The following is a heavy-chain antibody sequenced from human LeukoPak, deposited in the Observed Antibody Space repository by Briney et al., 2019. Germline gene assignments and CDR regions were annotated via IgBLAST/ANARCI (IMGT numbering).Heavy chain of an antibody. D-gene: IGHD6-19*01. CDR3: ARRVFSGWGYYFDY. J-gene: IGHJ4*02. V-gene: IGHV1-2*02. CDR1: GYTFTGYY. CDR2: INPNSGGT. Sequence: ASVKVSCKASGYTFTGYYMHWVRQAPGQGLEWMGWINPNSGGTNYAQKFQGGVTVTSDMSISTAYMELSSLRSDDTAIYYCARRVFSGWGYYFDYWGQGTLVTVSS.